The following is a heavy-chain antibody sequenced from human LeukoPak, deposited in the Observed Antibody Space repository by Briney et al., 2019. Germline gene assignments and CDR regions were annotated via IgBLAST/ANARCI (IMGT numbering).Heavy chain of an antibody. J-gene: IGHJ4*02. CDR3: ARLYCGADCSSSDYFDY. CDR1: GGTFSSYA. V-gene: IGHV1-69*04. D-gene: IGHD2-21*02. CDR2: IIPILGIA. Sequence: SVKVFCKASGGTFSSYAISWVRQAPGQGLEWMGRIIPILGIANYAQKFQGRVTITADKSTSTAYMELSSLRSEDTAVYYCARLYCGADCSSSDYFDYWGQGTLVTVSS.